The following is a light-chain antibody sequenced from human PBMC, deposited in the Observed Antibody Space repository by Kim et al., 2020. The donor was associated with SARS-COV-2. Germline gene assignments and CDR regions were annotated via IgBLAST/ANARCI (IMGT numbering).Light chain of an antibody. CDR3: NSRDSNNNVV. CDR2: GKN. V-gene: IGLV3-19*01. CDR1: SLRSYY. J-gene: IGLJ2*01. Sequence: VALGQTVSITCQGDSLRSYYATWYPQKPGQAPILVIYGKNNRPSGIPDRFSGSSSGNTASLTITGTQEGDEADYYCNSRDSNNNVVFGGGTQLTVL.